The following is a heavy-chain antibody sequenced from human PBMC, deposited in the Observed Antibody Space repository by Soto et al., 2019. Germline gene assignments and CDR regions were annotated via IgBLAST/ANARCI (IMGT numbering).Heavy chain of an antibody. Sequence: GGSLRFSCEASGFTFSKYAMIWVRQAPGKGQEWVSGITGSGLTIEHSASVKGRFTISRDNSKNTVYLQMNSLRAEDTAIYYCAKDDVSGDGLWLVSDWGQGTPVTVSS. CDR2: ITGSGLTI. J-gene: IGHJ4*02. V-gene: IGHV3-23*01. CDR1: GFTFSKYA. D-gene: IGHD2-21*02. CDR3: AKDDVSGDGLWLVSD.